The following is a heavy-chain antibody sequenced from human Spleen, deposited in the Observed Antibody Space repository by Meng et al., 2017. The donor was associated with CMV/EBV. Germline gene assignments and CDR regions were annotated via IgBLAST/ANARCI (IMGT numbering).Heavy chain of an antibody. V-gene: IGHV4-59*01. CDR3: AREGQLALDNWFDP. J-gene: IGHJ5*02. CDR1: GGSISSYY. Sequence: SETLSLTCTVSGGSISSYYWSWIQQSPGKGLEWIGYIYYSGNTNYNPTLKSRVTISVDTSKNQISLKVRSVTAADTAVYYCAREGQLALDNWFDPWGQGTLVTVSS. CDR2: IYYSGNT. D-gene: IGHD6-13*01.